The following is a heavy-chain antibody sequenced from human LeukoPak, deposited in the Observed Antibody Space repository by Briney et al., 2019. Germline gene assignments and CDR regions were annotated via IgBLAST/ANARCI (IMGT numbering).Heavy chain of an antibody. CDR3: ARVGVTSRSYYYYGMDV. CDR2: ISAYNGNT. J-gene: IGHJ6*02. V-gene: IGHV1-18*01. CDR1: GYTFTSYG. D-gene: IGHD3-10*01. Sequence: ASVKVSCKASGYTFTSYGISWVRQAPGQGLEGMGWISAYNGNTNYAQKLQGRVTMTTDTSPSTAYMELRSLRSDDTAVYYCARVGVTSRSYYYYGMDVWGQGTTVTVSS.